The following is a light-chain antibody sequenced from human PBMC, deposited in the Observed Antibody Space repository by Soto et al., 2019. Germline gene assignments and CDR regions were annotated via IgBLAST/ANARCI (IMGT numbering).Light chain of an antibody. J-gene: IGLJ3*02. Sequence: QSALTQPASVSGSPGQSITISCTGTSSDIGSYNLVSWYQQHPGKALKLMIYEGDKRPSGVSNRFSGSKSGNTASLAISGLQAEDEADYYCCSYAGSSTLVFGGGTKLTV. CDR3: CSYAGSSTLV. CDR2: EGD. V-gene: IGLV2-23*01. CDR1: SSDIGSYNL.